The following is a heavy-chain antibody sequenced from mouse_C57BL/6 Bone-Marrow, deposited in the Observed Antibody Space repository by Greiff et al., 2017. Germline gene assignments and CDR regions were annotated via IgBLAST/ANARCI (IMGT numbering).Heavy chain of an antibody. Sequence: EVKLVESGGSLVKPGGSLKLSCAASGFTFSSYGMSWVRQTPDKRLGWVATISSGGSYTYYPDSVKGRFNISSDNAKNNLDLQMSSLKSDDTAIYYCARHERDYDYAAWFANWGQGTLVTVSA. CDR3: ARHERDYDYAAWFAN. J-gene: IGHJ3*01. V-gene: IGHV5-6*01. CDR1: GFTFSSYG. CDR2: ISSGGSYT. D-gene: IGHD2-4*01.